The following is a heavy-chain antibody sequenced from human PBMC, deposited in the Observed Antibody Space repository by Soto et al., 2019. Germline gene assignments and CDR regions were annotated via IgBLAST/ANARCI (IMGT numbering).Heavy chain of an antibody. J-gene: IGHJ2*01. Sequence: SETLSLTCTVSGGSISSYYWSWIRQPPGKGLEWIGYIYYSGSTNYNPSLKSRVTISVDTSKNQFSLKLSSVTAADTAVYYCARGGPDIVLMVHWYFDLWGRGTLVTVSS. CDR3: ARGGPDIVLMVHWYFDL. CDR1: GGSISSYY. V-gene: IGHV4-59*01. CDR2: IYYSGST. D-gene: IGHD2-8*01.